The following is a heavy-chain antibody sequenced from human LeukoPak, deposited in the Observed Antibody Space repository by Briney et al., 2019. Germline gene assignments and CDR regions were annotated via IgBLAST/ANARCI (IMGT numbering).Heavy chain of an antibody. V-gene: IGHV4-4*07. CDR1: GGSIINYY. Sequence: PSETLSLTCTVSGGSIINYYWSWIRQSAGKGLEWLGRIYITGSTNYNPSLKSRLTMSVDTSKNQFSLNLRAVTAADTAVFYCARLKFYDSTGHSPGYYMALWGKGIAVTVSS. D-gene: IGHD2-8*02. CDR2: IYITGST. CDR3: ARLKFYDSTGHSPGYYMAL. J-gene: IGHJ6*03.